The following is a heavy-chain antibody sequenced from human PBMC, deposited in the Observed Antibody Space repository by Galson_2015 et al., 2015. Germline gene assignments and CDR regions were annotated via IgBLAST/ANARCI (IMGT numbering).Heavy chain of an antibody. CDR1: GDSISSGSYY. CDR2: IYISGST. V-gene: IGHV4-61*02. D-gene: IGHD3-22*01. J-gene: IGHJ4*02. Sequence: TLSLTCTVSGDSISSGSYYWSWIRQPAGKGLEWIGRIYISGSTNYNPSLKSRVTISGDTSKNQFSLKLSSVTAADTAVYYCASGVIRLGYYDTSGYYYFDYWGQGTLVTVSS. CDR3: ASGVIRLGYYDTSGYYYFDY.